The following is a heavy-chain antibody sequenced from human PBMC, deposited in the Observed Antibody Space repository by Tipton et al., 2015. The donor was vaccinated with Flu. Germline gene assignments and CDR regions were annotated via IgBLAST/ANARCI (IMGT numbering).Heavy chain of an antibody. D-gene: IGHD3-10*01. CDR3: ARGSGSGTHVMFDY. CDR1: GGSLSGYS. V-gene: IGHV4-34*01. J-gene: IGHJ4*02. CDR2: INHSGST. Sequence: TLSLTCTVYGGSLSGYSWTWIRQSPGKGLEWIGEINHSGSTNYNPSLRSRVTISLDMSKNQFSLKLNSVTAADAAVYYCARGSGSGTHVMFDYWGQGTLVTVSS.